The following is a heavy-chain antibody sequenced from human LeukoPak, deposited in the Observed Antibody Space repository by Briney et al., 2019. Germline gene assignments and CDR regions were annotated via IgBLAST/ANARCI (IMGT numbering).Heavy chain of an antibody. CDR1: RFTFDDYA. V-gene: IGHV3-9*03. D-gene: IGHD6-13*01. CDR3: AKSSGYSSSWALDY. CDR2: ISWNSGSI. J-gene: IGHJ4*02. Sequence: GGSLRLSCAASRFTFDDYAMHWVRQAPGKGLEWVSGISWNSGSIGYADSVKGRFTISRDNAKNSLYLQMNSLRAEDMALYYCAKSSGYSSSWALDYWGQGTLVTVSS.